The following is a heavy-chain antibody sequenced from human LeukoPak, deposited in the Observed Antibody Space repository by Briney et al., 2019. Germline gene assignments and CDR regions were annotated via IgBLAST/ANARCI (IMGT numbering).Heavy chain of an antibody. CDR3: TRDPNSGSYSAEYFQP. CDR1: GFIFGDYA. D-gene: IGHD1-26*01. Sequence: PGGSLRLSCTTSGFIFGDYAMSWVRQAPGKGLEWVGFIRSKLYGGTTEYAASVKGRFTISRDDSKSTAYLQMNSLKTEDTAVYYCTRDPNSGSYSAEYFQPWGQGTLVTVSS. CDR2: IRSKLYGGTT. V-gene: IGHV3-49*04. J-gene: IGHJ1*01.